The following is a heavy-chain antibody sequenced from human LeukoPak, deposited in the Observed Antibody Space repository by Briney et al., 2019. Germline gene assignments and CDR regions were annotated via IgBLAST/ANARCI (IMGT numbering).Heavy chain of an antibody. J-gene: IGHJ5*02. Sequence: PSETLSLTCTVSGGSISSYYWNWIRQPPGKGLEWIGYIYYSGSTNYNPSLKSRVTISVDTSKNQFSLKLSSVTAADTAVYYCARQEMKNCQLLSDNWFDPWRQRTLVTVSS. CDR3: ARQEMKNCQLLSDNWFDP. CDR1: GGSISSYY. V-gene: IGHV4-59*08. CDR2: IYYSGST. D-gene: IGHD2-2*01.